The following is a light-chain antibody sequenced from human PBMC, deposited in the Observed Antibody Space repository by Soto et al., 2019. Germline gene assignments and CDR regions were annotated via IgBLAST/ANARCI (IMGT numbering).Light chain of an antibody. CDR2: DVS. J-gene: IGLJ1*01. V-gene: IGLV2-14*01. CDR1: SSDVGGNKY. CDR3: SAFKDSTYV. Sequence: QSALTQPASVSGSPGQSITISCIGTSSDVGGNKYVSWYQQNPGKAPKLMICDVSNRPSGVSNRFSGSKSGNTASLTISGLQAEDEADSYCSAFKDSTYVFGTGTKVTVL.